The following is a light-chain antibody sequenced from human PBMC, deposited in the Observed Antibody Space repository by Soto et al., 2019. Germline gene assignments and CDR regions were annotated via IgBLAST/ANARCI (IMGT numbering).Light chain of an antibody. Sequence: DIQMTQSPSSLSASVGDRVTITCRASQSISTYLNWYHHKPGQAPKLLIHAASTLERGVPSRFRGSGSGTEFALTISSLQPDDLATYYCQQYETYFRTFGQGTKVEI. CDR3: QQYETYFRT. V-gene: IGKV1-5*03. CDR1: QSISTY. J-gene: IGKJ1*01. CDR2: AAS.